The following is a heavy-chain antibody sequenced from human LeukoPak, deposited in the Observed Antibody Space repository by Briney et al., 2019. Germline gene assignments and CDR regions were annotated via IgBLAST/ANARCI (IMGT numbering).Heavy chain of an antibody. Sequence: NPSETLSPTCTVSGGSISTSSYYWGWIRQPPGKGLEWIGSIYYSGSTYYNPSLKSRVAISVDTSKNQFSLKLSSVTAADTAVYYCARGFGMATNDDYWGQGTLVTVSS. J-gene: IGHJ4*02. CDR3: ARGFGMATNDDY. CDR2: IYYSGST. D-gene: IGHD5-24*01. CDR1: GGSISTSSYY. V-gene: IGHV4-39*07.